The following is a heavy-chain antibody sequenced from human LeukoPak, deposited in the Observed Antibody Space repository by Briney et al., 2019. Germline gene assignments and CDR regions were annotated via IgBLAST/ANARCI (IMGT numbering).Heavy chain of an antibody. CDR2: ISAYDGNT. D-gene: IGHD3-10*01. J-gene: IGHJ4*02. V-gene: IGHV1-18*01. CDR1: GYTFTSYG. CDR3: ARDRPYGSGSYYMPPFDY. Sequence: ASVKVSCKASGYTFTSYGISWVRQAPGQGLEWMGWISAYDGNTNYAQKLQGRVTMTTDTSTSTAYMELRSLRSDDTAVYYCARDRPYGSGSYYMPPFDYWGQGTLVTVSS.